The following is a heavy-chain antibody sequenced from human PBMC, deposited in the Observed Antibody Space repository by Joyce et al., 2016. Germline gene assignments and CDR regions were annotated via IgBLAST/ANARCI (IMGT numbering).Heavy chain of an antibody. V-gene: IGHV1-18*01. J-gene: IGHJ4*02. D-gene: IGHD6-13*01. CDR3: ARDYSLAASGLVGY. CDR2: ISTYTGKT. CDR1: GYTFSSYG. Sequence: QIQLVQSGPEVRKPGASVKVSCKASGYTFSSYGISWVRQAPGQGLEWMGWISTYTGKTDYVQKFHDRVTMTTNTSTRTVYTELRSLRSDDTAVYYCARDYSLAASGLVGYWGQGTLVTVSS.